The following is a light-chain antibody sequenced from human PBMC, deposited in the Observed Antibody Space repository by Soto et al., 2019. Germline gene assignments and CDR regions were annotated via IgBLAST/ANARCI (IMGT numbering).Light chain of an antibody. J-gene: IGKJ3*01. CDR1: QSVSSF. Sequence: EIVLTQSPATLSLSPGERATLSCRASQSVSSFLAWYQQKPGQAPRLLIYDASNRATGIPARFSCSGSGTDFTLTISSLDPEDFTVYYCQQRSNWPAFGPGTKWISN. CDR2: DAS. V-gene: IGKV3-11*01. CDR3: QQRSNWPA.